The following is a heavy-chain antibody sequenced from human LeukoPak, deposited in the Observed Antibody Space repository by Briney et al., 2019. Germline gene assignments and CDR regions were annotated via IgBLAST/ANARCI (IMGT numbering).Heavy chain of an antibody. CDR1: GFTFGDYP. CDR3: TRGLWELQGYGEIKD. D-gene: IGHD1-26*01. V-gene: IGHV3-49*03. J-gene: IGHJ4*02. Sequence: PGGSLRLSCTASGFTFGDYPMNWFRQAPGKGLEWVSFIRSKAYGGTTEYAASVIGRFTISRDDSKSIVYLQMNNLKTEDTAVYYCTRGLWELQGYGEIKDWGQGTLVTVSS. CDR2: IRSKAYGGTT.